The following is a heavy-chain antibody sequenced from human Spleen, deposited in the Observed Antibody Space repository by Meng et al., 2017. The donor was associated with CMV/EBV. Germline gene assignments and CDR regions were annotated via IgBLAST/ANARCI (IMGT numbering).Heavy chain of an antibody. CDR1: GFTFSSYA. D-gene: IGHD3-22*01. CDR2: ISYDGSNK. V-gene: IGHV3-30-3*01. Sequence: QVQLVESGXGVVQPWGSXRLSCAASGFTFSSYAMHWVRQAPGKGLEWVAVISYDGSNKYYADSVKGRFTISRDNSKNTLYLQMNSLRAEDTAVYYCALYYDRSGYDYWGQGPLDTVSS. CDR3: ALYYDRSGYDY. J-gene: IGHJ4*02.